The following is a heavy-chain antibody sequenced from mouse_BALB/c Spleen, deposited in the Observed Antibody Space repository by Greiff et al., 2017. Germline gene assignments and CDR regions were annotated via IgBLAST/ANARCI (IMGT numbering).Heavy chain of an antibody. D-gene: IGHD1-1*01. CDR3: ARFITTVVATAHWYFDV. J-gene: IGHJ1*01. CDR1: GYTFTSYW. CDR2: INPSNGRT. V-gene: IGHV1S81*02. Sequence: QVQLQQPGAELVKPGASVKLSCKASGYTFTSYWMHWVKQRPGQGLEWIGEINPSNGRTNYNEKFKSKATLTVDKSSSTAYMQLSSLTSEDSAVYYCARFITTVVATAHWYFDVWGAGTTVTVSS.